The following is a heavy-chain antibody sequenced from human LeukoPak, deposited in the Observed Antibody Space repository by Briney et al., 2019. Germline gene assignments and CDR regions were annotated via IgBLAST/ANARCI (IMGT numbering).Heavy chain of an antibody. V-gene: IGHV4-34*01. J-gene: IGHJ1*01. CDR2: INHSGST. Sequence: PSETLSLTCAVYGGSFSGYYWSWIRQPPGKGLEWIGEINHSGSTNYNPSLKSRVTISVDTSKNQFSLKLSSVTAADTAVYYCARSATMKNKEYFQHWGQGTLVTVSS. CDR1: GGSFSGYY. D-gene: IGHD3-22*01. CDR3: ARSATMKNKEYFQH.